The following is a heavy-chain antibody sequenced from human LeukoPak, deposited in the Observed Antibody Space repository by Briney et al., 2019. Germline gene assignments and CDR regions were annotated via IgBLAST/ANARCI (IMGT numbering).Heavy chain of an antibody. D-gene: IGHD1-7*01. V-gene: IGHV1-69*05. CDR3: ARCGNWNYDRFTLRENYYYMDV. Sequence: ASVKVSCKASGGTFSSYAISWVRQAPGQGLEWMGGIIPIFGTANYAQKFQGRVTITTDESTSTAYMELSSLRSEDTAVYYCARCGNWNYDRFTLRENYYYMDVWGKGTTVTVSS. J-gene: IGHJ6*03. CDR1: GGTFSSYA. CDR2: IIPIFGTA.